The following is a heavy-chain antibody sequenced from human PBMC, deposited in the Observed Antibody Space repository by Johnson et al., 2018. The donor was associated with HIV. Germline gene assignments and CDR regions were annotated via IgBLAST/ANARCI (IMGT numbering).Heavy chain of an antibody. J-gene: IGHJ3*02. V-gene: IGHV3-21*04. CDR3: ARDLTSGSYSGSAFDI. Sequence: VQLVESGGGVVQPGRSLRLSCAASGFTFSSYWMHWVRQAPWKGLVWVSRISGSGSIIYYADSVKGRFTISRDNAKNSLYLQMDSLRAEDTAVYYCARDLTSGSYSGSAFDIWGQGTMVTVSS. CDR2: ISGSGSII. D-gene: IGHD1-26*01. CDR1: GFTFSSYW.